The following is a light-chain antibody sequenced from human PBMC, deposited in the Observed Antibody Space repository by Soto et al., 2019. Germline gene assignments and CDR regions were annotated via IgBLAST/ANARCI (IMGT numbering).Light chain of an antibody. Sequence: DVVMTQTPLSLSVTPGQPASISCKSSQSLLHTDGKTYLYWYLQKPGHPPQLLIYEVFNRFSGVPDRFSGSGLGTQFTLKISRVEAEDVGSYYCMQIIQPLLTFGGGTKVEI. CDR2: EVF. V-gene: IGKV2D-29*01. J-gene: IGKJ4*01. CDR3: MQIIQPLLT. CDR1: QSLLHTDGKTY.